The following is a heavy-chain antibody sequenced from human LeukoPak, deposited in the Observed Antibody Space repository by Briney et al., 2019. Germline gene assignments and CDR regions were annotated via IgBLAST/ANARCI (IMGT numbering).Heavy chain of an antibody. Sequence: PSETLSLTCTVSGGSISSGGYYWSWIRQHPGKGLEWIGYIYYSGSTYYNPSLKSRVTISVDTSKNQFSLKLSSVTAADTAVYYCARGGGEVVPAAYPYYYYGMDVWGQGTTVTVSS. J-gene: IGHJ6*02. V-gene: IGHV4-31*03. D-gene: IGHD2-2*01. CDR1: GGSISSGGYY. CDR2: IYYSGST. CDR3: ARGGGEVVPAAYPYYYYGMDV.